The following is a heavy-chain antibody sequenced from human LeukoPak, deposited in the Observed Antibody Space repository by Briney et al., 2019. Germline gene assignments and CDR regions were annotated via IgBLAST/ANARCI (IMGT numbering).Heavy chain of an antibody. D-gene: IGHD6-13*01. CDR2: IYSGGST. CDR3: ARVRQQLFYFDD. V-gene: IGHV3-66*01. J-gene: IGHJ4*02. Sequence: PGGSLRLSCAASGFTVSSNYMSWVRQAPGKGLEWVSVIYSGGSTYYADSVKGRLTISRDNSKNTLYLQMNSLRAEDTAVYYCARVRQQLFYFDDWGQGTLVTVSS. CDR1: GFTVSSNY.